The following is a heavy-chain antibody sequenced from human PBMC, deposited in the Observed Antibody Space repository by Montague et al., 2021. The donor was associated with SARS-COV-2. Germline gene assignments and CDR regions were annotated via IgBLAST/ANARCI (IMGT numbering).Heavy chain of an antibody. J-gene: IGHJ3*02. D-gene: IGHD3-3*01. CDR1: GGSISSSSHY. CDR3: ARHSGRDTIFGVITIPDAFDI. V-gene: IGHV4-39*01. Sequence: SETLSLTCTVSGGSISSSSHYWGWIRQPPGKGLDWIGSIYYSGSTYYKPSLKSRVTIYVDTSKHQFSLKLSSVTAADTAVYYCARHSGRDTIFGVITIPDAFDIWGQGTTATVSS. CDR2: IYYSGST.